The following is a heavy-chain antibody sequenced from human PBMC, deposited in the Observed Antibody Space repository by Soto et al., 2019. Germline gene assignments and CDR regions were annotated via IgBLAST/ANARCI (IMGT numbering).Heavy chain of an antibody. J-gene: IGHJ4*02. V-gene: IGHV4-30-2*01. CDR2: IYQSGTT. CDR1: GGSISSGGYS. Sequence: QLQLQESGSGLVTASQTLSLTCAVSGGSISSGGYSWSWIRQPPGKGLEWIGYIYQSGTTFYNPSLKSRVTISLDRSQNQFSLNLRSVTAADTAVYYCARENWNYGLAYLDSWGQGTLVTVAS. CDR3: ARENWNYGLAYLDS. D-gene: IGHD1-7*01.